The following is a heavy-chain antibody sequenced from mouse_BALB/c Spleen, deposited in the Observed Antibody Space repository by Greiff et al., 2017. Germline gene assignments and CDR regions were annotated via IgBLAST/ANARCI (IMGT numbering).Heavy chain of an antibody. D-gene: IGHD1-2*01. CDR3: ARSVTTAVYYYAMDY. J-gene: IGHJ4*01. Sequence: EVKLQESGGGLVQPGGSRKLSCAASGFTFSSFGMHWVRQAPEKGLEWVAYISSGSSTIYYADTVKGRFTISRDNPKNTLFLQMTSLRSEDTAMYYCARSVTTAVYYYAMDYWGQGTSVTVSS. V-gene: IGHV5-17*02. CDR1: GFTFSSFG. CDR2: ISSGSSTI.